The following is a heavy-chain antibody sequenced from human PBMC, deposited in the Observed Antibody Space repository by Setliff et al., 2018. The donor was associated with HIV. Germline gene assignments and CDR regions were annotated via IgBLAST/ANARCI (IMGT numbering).Heavy chain of an antibody. CDR1: GFTFSSSA. J-gene: IGHJ2*01. V-gene: IGHV1-58*01. D-gene: IGHD4-17*01. Sequence: SVKVSCKASGFTFSSSAVQWVRQARGQRLEWIGWIVVGSANTNYAQKFQERVTITRDMSTSTAYMELSSLRSEDTAIYYCAADERDYGDTWRFDLWGRGTLVT. CDR2: IVVGSANT. CDR3: AADERDYGDTWRFDL.